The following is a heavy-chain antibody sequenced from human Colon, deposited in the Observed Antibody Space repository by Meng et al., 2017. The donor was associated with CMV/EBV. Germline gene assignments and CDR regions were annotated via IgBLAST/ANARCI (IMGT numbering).Heavy chain of an antibody. V-gene: IGHV3-21*06. D-gene: IGHD6-6*01. CDR1: GFIFSSYG. CDR2: INSRGDET. CDR3: ARDLLGPYSTSFYYYYYGMDV. Sequence: GESLKISCAASGFIFSSYGVNWVRQAPGKGLEWVSFINSRGDETHYAESVKGRITIFRDNDKSSLYLQMESLGVEDTGVYYCARDLLGPYSTSFYYYYYGMDVWGQGTTVTVSS. J-gene: IGHJ6*02.